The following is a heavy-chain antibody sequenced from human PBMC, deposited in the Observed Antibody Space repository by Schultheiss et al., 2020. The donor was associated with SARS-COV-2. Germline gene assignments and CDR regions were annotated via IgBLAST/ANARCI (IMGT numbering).Heavy chain of an antibody. V-gene: IGHV4-59*10. CDR2: IYTSGST. CDR1: GGSFSGYY. CDR3: ARDNGFYAMDV. Sequence: SETLSLTCAVYGGSFSGYYWSWIRQPPGKGLEWIGRIYTSGSTYYNPSLKSRVTISVDTSKNQFSLKLSSVTAADTAVYYCARDNGFYAMDVWGQGTTVTVSS. D-gene: IGHD1-14*01. J-gene: IGHJ6*02.